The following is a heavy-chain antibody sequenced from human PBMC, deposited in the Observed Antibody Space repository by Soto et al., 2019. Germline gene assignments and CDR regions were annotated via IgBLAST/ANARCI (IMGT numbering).Heavy chain of an antibody. CDR1: GYTFTSYY. Sequence: ASVNVSCKASGYTFTSYYMHWVRQAPGQGLEWMGIINPSGGSTSYAQKFQGRVTMTRDTSTSTVYMELSSLRSEDTAVYYCAGEGEYGDPFDYWGQGTLVTVSS. CDR2: INPSGGST. V-gene: IGHV1-46*01. J-gene: IGHJ4*02. CDR3: AGEGEYGDPFDY. D-gene: IGHD4-17*01.